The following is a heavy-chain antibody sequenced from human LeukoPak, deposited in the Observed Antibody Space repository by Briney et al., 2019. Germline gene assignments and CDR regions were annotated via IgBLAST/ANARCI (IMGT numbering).Heavy chain of an antibody. CDR2: VSGSSGRT. Sequence: PGGSLRLSCAASGFSFSSYAMSWVRQAPGKGLEWVSGVSGSSGRTYYADSVKGRFTISRDNSKNTLYLQMNSLRAEDTAVYYCAKDPGYCSGGSCYPYFDYWGQGTLVTVSS. CDR1: GFSFSSYA. J-gene: IGHJ4*02. D-gene: IGHD2-15*01. CDR3: AKDPGYCSGGSCYPYFDY. V-gene: IGHV3-23*01.